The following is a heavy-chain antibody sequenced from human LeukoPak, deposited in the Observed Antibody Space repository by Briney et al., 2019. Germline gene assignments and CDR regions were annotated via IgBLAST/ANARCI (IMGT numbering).Heavy chain of an antibody. CDR1: GVTFSSYA. CDR3: AKPNVGVPLQYFDY. J-gene: IGHJ4*02. Sequence: GGSLRLSCAASGVTFSSYALNWVRQAPGKGLEWVSGISGSGGSTYYADSVKGRFTISRDNSKNTLYLQMNSLRAEDTAVYYCAKPNVGVPLQYFDYWGQGTLVTVSS. D-gene: IGHD1-26*01. CDR2: ISGSGGST. V-gene: IGHV3-23*01.